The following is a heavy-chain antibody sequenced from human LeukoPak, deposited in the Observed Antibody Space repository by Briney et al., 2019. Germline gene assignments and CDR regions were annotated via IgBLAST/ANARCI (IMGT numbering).Heavy chain of an antibody. CDR1: GGSIHSSSSY. V-gene: IGHV4-39*07. Sequence: SETLSLTCTVSGGSIHSSSSYWGWVRPPPGKGLEWFATVFYSGSTYYNPSLKSRVTISVDTSKNQFSLKLSSVTAADTAVYYCARHFIPIFGESSRPASYYYYGMDVWGQGTTVTVSS. CDR2: VFYSGST. CDR3: ARHFIPIFGESSRPASYYYYGMDV. D-gene: IGHD3-10*01. J-gene: IGHJ6*02.